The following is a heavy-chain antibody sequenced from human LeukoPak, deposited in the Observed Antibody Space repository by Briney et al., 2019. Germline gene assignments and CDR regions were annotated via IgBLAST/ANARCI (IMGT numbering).Heavy chain of an antibody. D-gene: IGHD3-16*02. V-gene: IGHV3-66*01. CDR2: IYSGGST. CDR3: QSISDMITFGGVVVRRDY. Sequence: PGGSLRLSCTVSGFTVSSDYMSWVRQAPGKGLEWVSLIYSGGSTYYADSVKGRFTISRDNSKNTLYLQMNSLRAEDTAVYYCQSISDMITFGGVVVRRDYWGQGTLVTVSS. J-gene: IGHJ4*02. CDR1: GFTVSSDY.